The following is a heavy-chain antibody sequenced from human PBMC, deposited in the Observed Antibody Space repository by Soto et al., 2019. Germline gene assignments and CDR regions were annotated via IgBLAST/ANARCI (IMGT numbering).Heavy chain of an antibody. V-gene: IGHV4-59*01. Sequence: SETLSLTCTVSGGSISTYFWTWIRQPPGKGLEWIGYIYYSGSPNFNPSLKSRVAISVDTSKNQFSLRLTSVTAADTAVYYCARVEGSYLYYYMDVWDKGTTVTVSS. CDR1: GGSISTYF. CDR3: ARVEGSYLYYYMDV. CDR2: IYYSGSP. J-gene: IGHJ6*03.